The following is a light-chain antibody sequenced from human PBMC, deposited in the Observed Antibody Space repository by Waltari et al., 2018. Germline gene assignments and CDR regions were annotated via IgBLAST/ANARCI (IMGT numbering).Light chain of an antibody. CDR3: QQTYTTPPYT. CDR2: GAS. Sequence: DIQMTQSPSSLSASVGDRVPITCRASQTISNSLNWYQHKPGKAPNLLIYGASSLNSGVSSRFTGSGSGTDFTLTISNLQHEDFATYYCQQTYTTPPYTFGQGTKLELK. V-gene: IGKV1-39*01. CDR1: QTISNS. J-gene: IGKJ2*01.